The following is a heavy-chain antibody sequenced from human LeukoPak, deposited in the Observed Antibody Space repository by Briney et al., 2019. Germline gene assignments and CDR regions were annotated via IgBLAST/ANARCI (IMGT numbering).Heavy chain of an antibody. CDR1: GFNFSSYD. V-gene: IGHV3-13*01. CDR2: IGTAGDT. J-gene: IGHJ4*02. D-gene: IGHD3-10*01. Sequence: GGSLRLSCAASGFNFSSYDMHWVRQTTGKGLEWVSAIGTAGDTYYPGSVKGRFTISRENAKNSLYLQMNSLRAGDTAVYYCARGSFGEVIDYWGQGTLVTVSS. CDR3: ARGSFGEVIDY.